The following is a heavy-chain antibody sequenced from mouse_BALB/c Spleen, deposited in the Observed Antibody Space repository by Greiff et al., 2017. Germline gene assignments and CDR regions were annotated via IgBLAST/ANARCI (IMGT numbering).Heavy chain of an antibody. CDR3: ARGGVYYAMDY. Sequence: QVQLQQSGAELVKPGASVKMSCKAFVYTFTTYPIEWMKQNHGKSLEWIGNFHPYNDDTKYNEKFKGKAKLTVEKSSSTVYLELSRLTSDDSAVYYCARGGVYYAMDYWGQGTSVTVSS. J-gene: IGHJ4*01. CDR1: VYTFTTYP. V-gene: IGHV1-47*01. CDR2: FHPYNDDT.